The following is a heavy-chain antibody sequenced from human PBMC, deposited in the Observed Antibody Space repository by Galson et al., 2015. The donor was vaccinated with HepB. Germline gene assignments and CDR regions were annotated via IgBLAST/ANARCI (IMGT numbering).Heavy chain of an antibody. J-gene: IGHJ6*02. CDR3: ARDSPDCSGGSCYPYYYYGMDV. V-gene: IGHV3-66*01. Sequence: SLRLSCAASGFTVSSNYMSWVRQAPGKGLEWVSVIYSGGSTYYADSVKGRFTISRDNSKNTLYLQMNSLRAEDTAVYYCARDSPDCSGGSCYPYYYYGMDVWGQGTTVTVSS. D-gene: IGHD2-15*01. CDR2: IYSGGST. CDR1: GFTVSSNY.